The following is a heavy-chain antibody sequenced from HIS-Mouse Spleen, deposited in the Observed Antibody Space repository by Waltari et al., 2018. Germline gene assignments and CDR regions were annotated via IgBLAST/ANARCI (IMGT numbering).Heavy chain of an antibody. CDR3: AKASWGEAFDI. CDR2: ISYDGSNK. V-gene: IGHV3-30*18. D-gene: IGHD3-16*01. CDR1: GFTCSSYG. J-gene: IGHJ3*02. Sequence: QVQLVESGGGVVQPGRSLSLSCAASGFTCSSYGMHWVRQAPGKGLEWVAVISYDGSNKYYADSVKGRFTISRDNSKNTLYLQMNSLRAEDTAVYYCAKASWGEAFDIWGQGKMVTVSS.